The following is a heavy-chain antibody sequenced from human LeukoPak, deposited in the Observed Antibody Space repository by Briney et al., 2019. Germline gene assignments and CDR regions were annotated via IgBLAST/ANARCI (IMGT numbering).Heavy chain of an antibody. CDR3: ATGSSGGYSH. J-gene: IGHJ4*02. Sequence: GESLKISCTGSGYSFTYWITWVRKMPGKGLEWMGTIDPGYSNMKNYNPSLEGHVTISVDKSINTVYLQWSSLKASDSAMYYCATGSSGGYSHWGQGTLVTVSS. D-gene: IGHD3-10*01. CDR2: IDPGYSNM. CDR1: GYSFTYW. V-gene: IGHV5-10-1*01.